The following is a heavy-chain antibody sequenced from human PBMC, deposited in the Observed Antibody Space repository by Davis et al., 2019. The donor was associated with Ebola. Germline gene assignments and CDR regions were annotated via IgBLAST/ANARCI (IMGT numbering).Heavy chain of an antibody. CDR3: ATTQWLREFDN. D-gene: IGHD6-19*01. Sequence: LSLTRAASVFTVSSNHMSWVRQAPGKGLEWVSVIYDHITAYADSVRGRFIISRDKSNNTLYLEMNSMRVDDTAVYYCATTQWLREFDNWGQGTLVTVSS. CDR1: VFTVSSNH. J-gene: IGHJ4*02. V-gene: IGHV3-53*05. CDR2: IYDHIT.